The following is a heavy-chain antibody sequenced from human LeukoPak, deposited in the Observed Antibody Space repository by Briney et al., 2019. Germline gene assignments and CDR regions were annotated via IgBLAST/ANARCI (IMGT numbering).Heavy chain of an antibody. V-gene: IGHV3-23*01. CDR2: ISGGGGTT. J-gene: IGHJ4*02. CDR3: AKGGPYCARNDCAQTFDY. D-gene: IGHD2-21*01. CDR1: GFTFDSYS. Sequence: DPGGSLRLSCATSGFTFDSYSMSWVRQARQAPGKGREWVSTISGGGGTTYYGDSVKGRFTISRDNSKNTLYLQMNSLRADDTAIYYCAKGGPYCARNDCAQTFDYWGQGTLVTVTS.